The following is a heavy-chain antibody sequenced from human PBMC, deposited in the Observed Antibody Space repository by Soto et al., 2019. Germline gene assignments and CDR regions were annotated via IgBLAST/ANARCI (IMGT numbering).Heavy chain of an antibody. CDR2: ISGSGGST. CDR1: GFTFSSYA. V-gene: IGHV3-23*01. CDR3: AKDLRSSLRPYGMDV. Sequence: PGGSLRLSCAASGFTFSSYAMSWVRQAPGKGLEWVSAISGSGGSTYYADSVKGRFTISRDNSKNTLYLQMNSLRAEDTAVYYCAKDLRSSLRPYGMDVWGQGTTVTVPS. J-gene: IGHJ6*02. D-gene: IGHD6-13*01.